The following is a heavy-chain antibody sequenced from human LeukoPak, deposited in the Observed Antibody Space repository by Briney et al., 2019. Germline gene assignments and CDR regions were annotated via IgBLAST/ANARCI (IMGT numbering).Heavy chain of an antibody. CDR3: AGEGDSGSLGFDF. D-gene: IGHD1-26*01. V-gene: IGHV1-2*02. CDR1: GYTFTGYY. Sequence: WASVKVSCKASGYTFTGYYMHWVRQAPGQGLEWMGWINPNGGGTKYAQKLQGRVTMTRDTSISTFYMELSSLRSDDTAVYHCAGEGDSGSLGFDFWGQGTLVTVSS. J-gene: IGHJ4*02. CDR2: INPNGGGT.